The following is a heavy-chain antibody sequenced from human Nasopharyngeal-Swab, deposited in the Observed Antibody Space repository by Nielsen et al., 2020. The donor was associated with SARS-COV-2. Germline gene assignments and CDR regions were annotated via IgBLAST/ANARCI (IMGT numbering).Heavy chain of an antibody. J-gene: IGHJ4*02. D-gene: IGHD3-10*01. Sequence: SETLSLTCAVYGWSFSSYYWGWIRQPPGKGLEWIGEINHSGSINYSPSLKSRVTISGDTSKNQFSLKLSSVTAADTAVYYCARSSNVLLWFGEFYYFDYWGQGTLVTVSS. CDR3: ARSSNVLLWFGEFYYFDY. CDR2: INHSGSI. V-gene: IGHV4-34*01. CDR1: GWSFSSYY.